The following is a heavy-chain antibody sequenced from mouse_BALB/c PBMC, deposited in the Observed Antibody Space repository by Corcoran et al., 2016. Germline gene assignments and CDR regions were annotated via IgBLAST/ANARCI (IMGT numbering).Heavy chain of an antibody. CDR3: ARATATTC. D-gene: IGHD1-2*01. J-gene: IGHJ2*01. Sequence: EVQLQQSGAELVKPGASVKLSCTASGFNIKDTYMHWVKQRPEQGLEWIGRIDPANGNTKYDPRFQGKATITADTSSNTAYLQLSSLTSEDTAVYYCARATATTCWVQGTTLTVSS. V-gene: IGHV14-3*02. CDR1: GFNIKDTY. CDR2: IDPANGNT.